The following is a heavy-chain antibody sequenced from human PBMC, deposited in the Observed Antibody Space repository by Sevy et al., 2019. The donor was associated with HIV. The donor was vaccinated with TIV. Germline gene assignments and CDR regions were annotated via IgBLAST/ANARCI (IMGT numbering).Heavy chain of an antibody. CDR2: IKQDGSEK. CDR3: ARVWWSSSWLDY. Sequence: GESLKISCAASGFTFSSYWMSWVRQAPGKGLEWVANIKQDGSEKYYVDSVKGRFTISRDNAKNSLYLQMNSLRAEDTAVYYCARVWWSSSWLDYWGQGTLVTVSS. J-gene: IGHJ4*02. CDR1: GFTFSSYW. V-gene: IGHV3-7*01. D-gene: IGHD6-13*01.